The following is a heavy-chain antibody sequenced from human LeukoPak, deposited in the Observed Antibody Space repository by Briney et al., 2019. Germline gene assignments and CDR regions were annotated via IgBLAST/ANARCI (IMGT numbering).Heavy chain of an antibody. Sequence: SETLSLTCTVSGGSISAYYWSWIRQPPGKGLEWIGFMYYSGETDYNPSLKSRVTISVDTSRTQFSLKMYSVTAADTAVYYCARLAHSSSPNRHYYYYMDVWGKGTTVTISS. CDR1: GGSISAYY. CDR2: MYYSGET. D-gene: IGHD6-13*01. V-gene: IGHV4-59*01. CDR3: ARLAHSSSPNRHYYYYMDV. J-gene: IGHJ6*03.